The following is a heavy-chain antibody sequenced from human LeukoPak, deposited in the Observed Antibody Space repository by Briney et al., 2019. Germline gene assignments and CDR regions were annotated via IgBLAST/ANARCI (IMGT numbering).Heavy chain of an antibody. CDR2: ISGIGSTI. CDR3: ARYPYRYCTSTSCYLVH. D-gene: IGHD2-2*01. J-gene: IGHJ5*02. V-gene: IGHV3-48*03. Sequence: PGGSLRLSGAASGFTFSSYEMNRVRQAPGKGLEWVSYISGIGSTIYYADSVKGRFTISRDNAKNSLYLQMHSLRAEDTAVYYCARYPYRYCTSTSCYLVHWGQGALVTVSS. CDR1: GFTFSSYE.